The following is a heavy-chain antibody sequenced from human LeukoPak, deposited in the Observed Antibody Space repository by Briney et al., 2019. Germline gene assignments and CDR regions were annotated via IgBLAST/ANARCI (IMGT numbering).Heavy chain of an antibody. CDR2: FDPEDGET. D-gene: IGHD2-2*01. CDR3: ATIHTYCSSTSCPDY. V-gene: IGHV1-24*01. J-gene: IGHJ4*02. Sequence: ASVKVSCKVSGYTLTELSMHWVRQAPGKGLEWMGGFDPEDGETIYAQKFQGRVTMTEDTSTDTAYMELSSLRSEDTAVYYCATIHTYCSSTSCPDYWGQGTLVTASS. CDR1: GYTLTELS.